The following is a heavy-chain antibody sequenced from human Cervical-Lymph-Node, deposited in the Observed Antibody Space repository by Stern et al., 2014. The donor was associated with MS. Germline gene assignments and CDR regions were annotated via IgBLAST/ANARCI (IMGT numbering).Heavy chain of an antibody. D-gene: IGHD3-22*01. V-gene: IGHV4-34*01. J-gene: IGHJ5*02. CDR3: ARGTWGWLNNWFDP. Sequence: QVQLQQWGAGLLKPSETLSLTCAVYGGSFSGYYWSWIRQPPGKGLEWIGEINHSGSTNYNPSLKSRVTISGGTSKNQFSVKLSSVTAADTAVYYCARGTWGWLNNWFDPWGQGTLVTVSS. CDR2: INHSGST. CDR1: GGSFSGYY.